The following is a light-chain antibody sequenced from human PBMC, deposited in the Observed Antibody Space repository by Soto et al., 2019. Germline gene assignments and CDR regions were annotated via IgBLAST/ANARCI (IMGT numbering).Light chain of an antibody. Sequence: DIVLTQSPDSMAVSLGERATINCKSSQSILYSPNNKNYLAWYQQKPGQPPKLLIYCASTRESGVPDRLSGSGYGTDFTLTIRTLQDDDVAVYYCQQYYEGPHVFGQGTKVEIK. J-gene: IGKJ1*01. CDR3: QQYYEGPHV. V-gene: IGKV4-1*01. CDR2: CAS. CDR1: QSILYSPNNKNY.